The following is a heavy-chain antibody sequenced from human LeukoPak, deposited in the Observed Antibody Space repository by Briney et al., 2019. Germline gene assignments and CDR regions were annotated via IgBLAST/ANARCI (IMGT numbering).Heavy chain of an antibody. CDR3: ARALYYDSSGYYSSSYYYFQH. J-gene: IGHJ1*01. D-gene: IGHD3-22*01. CDR2: INPNSGGT. CDR1: GYTFTSYY. V-gene: IGHV1-2*02. Sequence: ASVKVSCKASGYTFTSYYLHWVRQAPGQGPEWMGWINPNSGGTNYAQKFQGRVTMTRDPSISTAYMELSRLRSDDTAEYYCARALYYDSSGYYSSSYYYFQHWGQGTLVTVSS.